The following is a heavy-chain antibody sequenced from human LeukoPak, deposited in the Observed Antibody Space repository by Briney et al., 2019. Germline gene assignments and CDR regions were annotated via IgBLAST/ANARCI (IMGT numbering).Heavy chain of an antibody. Sequence: PGGSLRLSCAASGFTFSSYWMSWVRQAPGKGLEWVANIKQDGSEKYYVDSVKGRFTISRDNAKNSLYLQMNRLTAEDTAVYYCTRDRGYSGYAHGYWGQGSLVTVSS. V-gene: IGHV3-7*01. D-gene: IGHD5-12*01. CDR3: TRDRGYSGYAHGY. CDR1: GFTFSSYW. CDR2: IKQDGSEK. J-gene: IGHJ4*02.